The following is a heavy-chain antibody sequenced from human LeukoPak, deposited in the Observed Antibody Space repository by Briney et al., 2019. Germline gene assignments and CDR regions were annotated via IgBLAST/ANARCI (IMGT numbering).Heavy chain of an antibody. Sequence: PSETLSLTCAVYGGSFSGYYWSWIRQPPGKGLEWIGEINHSGSTNYNPSLKSRVTISVDTSKSQFSLKLSSVTAADTAVYYCARDGVDSTSCLWGQGTTVTVSS. CDR3: ARDGVDSTSCL. CDR1: GGSFSGYY. CDR2: INHSGST. D-gene: IGHD2-2*01. J-gene: IGHJ6*02. V-gene: IGHV4-34*01.